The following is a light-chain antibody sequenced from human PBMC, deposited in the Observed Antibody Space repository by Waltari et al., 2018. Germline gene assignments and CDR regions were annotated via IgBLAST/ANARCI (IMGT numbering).Light chain of an antibody. V-gene: IGKV3-11*01. CDR3: QKRSNWPRT. CDR1: QSVSSY. J-gene: IGKJ1*01. CDR2: SAS. Sequence: EIVLTQSPATLSLSPGEMATLSCKASQSVSSYLAWYPQKPGQAHSLLIYSASNRATGLPARFSGRGSETDFTLTISSLEPEDYAVYYCQKRSNWPRTFCQGTKVEI.